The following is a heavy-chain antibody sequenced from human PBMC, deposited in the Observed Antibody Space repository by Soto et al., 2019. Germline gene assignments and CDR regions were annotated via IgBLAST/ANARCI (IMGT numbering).Heavy chain of an antibody. J-gene: IGHJ6*03. CDR2: IWYDGSNK. CDR3: TTETIGYCSSTSCYFHYYYYYYMDV. V-gene: IGHV3-33*01. D-gene: IGHD2-2*01. CDR1: GFTFSSYG. Sequence: GGSLRLSCAASGFTFSSYGMHWVRQAPGKGLEWVAVIWYDGSNKYYADSVKGRFTISRDNSKNTLYLQMNSLRAEDTAVYYYTTETIGYCSSTSCYFHYYYYYYMDVWGKGTTVTVSS.